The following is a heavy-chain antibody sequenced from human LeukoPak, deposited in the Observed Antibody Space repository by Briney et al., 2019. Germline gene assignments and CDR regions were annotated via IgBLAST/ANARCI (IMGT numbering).Heavy chain of an antibody. CDR1: GASVSSSH. V-gene: IGHV4-59*02. D-gene: IGHD3-22*01. CDR3: SEGYFEPFDH. Sequence: PSETLSLTCVVPGASVSSSHWNWIRQLPGKGLEWIGCLSYTGKTDYNPSLTSRVAISLDTSKNQVSVKVTSVSAADTAIYCCSEGYFEPFDHWGQGTLVTVSS. J-gene: IGHJ4*02. CDR2: LSYTGKT.